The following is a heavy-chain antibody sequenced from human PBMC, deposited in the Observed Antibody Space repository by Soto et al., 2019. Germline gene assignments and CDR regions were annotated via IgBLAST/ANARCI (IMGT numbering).Heavy chain of an antibody. J-gene: IGHJ4*02. V-gene: IGHV1-69*01. D-gene: IGHD1-26*01. Sequence: QVQLVQSGAEGKKPGSSVKVSCKASGGTFSSYAISWVRQAPGQGLEWMGGIIPIFGTANYAQKFQGRVTITADESTSTAYMELSSLRSEDTAVYYCARDRVGATKGPFDYWGQGTLVTVSS. CDR1: GGTFSSYA. CDR2: IIPIFGTA. CDR3: ARDRVGATKGPFDY.